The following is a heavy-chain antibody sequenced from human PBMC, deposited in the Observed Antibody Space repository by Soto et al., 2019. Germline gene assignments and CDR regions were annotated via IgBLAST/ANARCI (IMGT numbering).Heavy chain of an antibody. CDR1: RCAFRGDA. D-gene: IGHD2-2*01. J-gene: IGHJ3*01. CDR2: ISGSGGST. CDR3: ATLGYCSSTSCKGEAFDL. Sequence: PAGSVRLCGAAARCAFRGDARSWVRQAPGKGLEWVSAISGSGGSTYYADSVKGRFTISRDNSKNTLYLQMNSLRAEDTAVYYCATLGYCSSTSCKGEAFDLWGQGTMVTVSS. V-gene: IGHV3-23*01.